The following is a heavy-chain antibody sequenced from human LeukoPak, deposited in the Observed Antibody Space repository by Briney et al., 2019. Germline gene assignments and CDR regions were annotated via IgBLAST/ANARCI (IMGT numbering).Heavy chain of an antibody. V-gene: IGHV4-4*02. D-gene: IGHD3-10*01. CDR2: IYHSGST. CDR1: GGSISSSNW. J-gene: IGHJ3*02. Sequence: PSGTLSLTCAVPGGSISSSNWWSWVRQPPGKGLEWIGEIYHSGSTNYNPSLKSRVTISVDKSKNQFSLKLSSVTAADTAVYYCARANYGSGIHAFDIWGQGTMVTVSS. CDR3: ARANYGSGIHAFDI.